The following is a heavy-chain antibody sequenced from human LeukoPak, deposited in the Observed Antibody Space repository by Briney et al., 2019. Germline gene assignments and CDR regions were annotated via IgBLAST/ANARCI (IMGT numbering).Heavy chain of an antibody. J-gene: IGHJ4*02. CDR1: GGSIISYY. D-gene: IGHD6-13*01. CDR2: IYYSGST. CDR3: ARGYGSSWYGVDY. Sequence: SETLSLTCTVSGGSIISYYWSWIRQPPEKGLEWIGYIYYSGSTNYDPSLKSRVTISVDTSKNQFSLKLSSVTAADTAMYYCARGYGSSWYGVDYWGQGTLVTVSS. V-gene: IGHV4-59*01.